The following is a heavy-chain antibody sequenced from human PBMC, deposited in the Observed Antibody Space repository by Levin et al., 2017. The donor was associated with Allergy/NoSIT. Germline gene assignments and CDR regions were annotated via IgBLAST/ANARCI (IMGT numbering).Heavy chain of an antibody. CDR1: GYSFTSYW. V-gene: IGHV5-51*01. CDR3: ARLRIAVAGIGGNWFDP. D-gene: IGHD6-19*01. CDR2: IYPGDSDT. Sequence: PGESLKISCKGSGYSFTSYWIGWVRQMPGKGLEWMGIIYPGDSDTRYSPSFQGQVTISADKSISTAYLQWSSLKASDTAMYYCARLRIAVAGIGGNWFDPWGQGTLVTVSS. J-gene: IGHJ5*02.